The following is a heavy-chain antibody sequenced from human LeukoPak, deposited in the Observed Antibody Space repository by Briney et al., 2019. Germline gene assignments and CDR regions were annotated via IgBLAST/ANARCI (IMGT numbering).Heavy chain of an antibody. CDR3: ASGYGSGSYYIDY. CDR1: GYTFTGYY. J-gene: IGHJ4*02. V-gene: IGHV1-2*02. Sequence: GASVKVSCKASGYTFTGYYMHWVRQAPGQGLEWMGWINPNSGGTNYAQKVQGRVTMTRDTSTSTAYMELSRLRSDDTAVYYCASGYGSGSYYIDYWGQGTLVTVSS. D-gene: IGHD3-10*01. CDR2: INPNSGGT.